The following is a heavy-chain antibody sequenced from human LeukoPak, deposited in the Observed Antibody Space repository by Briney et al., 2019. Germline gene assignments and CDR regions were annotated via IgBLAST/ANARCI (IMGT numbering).Heavy chain of an antibody. V-gene: IGHV7-4-1*02. D-gene: IGHD3-10*01. Sequence: ASVKVSCKASGGTFSSYAISWVRQAPGQGLEWMGWINTNTGNPTYAQGFTGRFVFSLDTSVSTAYLQISSLKAEDTAVYYCARPHDYGSGSFAFWFDLWGQGTLVTVSS. J-gene: IGHJ5*02. CDR3: ARPHDYGSGSFAFWFDL. CDR2: INTNTGNP. CDR1: GGTFSSYA.